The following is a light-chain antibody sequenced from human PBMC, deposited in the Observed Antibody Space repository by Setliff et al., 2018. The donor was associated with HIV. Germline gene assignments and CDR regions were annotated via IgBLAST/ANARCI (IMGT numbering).Light chain of an antibody. Sequence: DIQMTQSPSSLSASVGDRVTITCRASQSISSYLNWYQQKPGKAPKLLIYAASSLQREVPSRFSGSGSGTHFTLTINSLQPEDFATYSCQQSYIAPFTFGQGTKVDIK. CDR2: AAS. CDR1: QSISSY. V-gene: IGKV1-39*01. J-gene: IGKJ2*01. CDR3: QQSYIAPFT.